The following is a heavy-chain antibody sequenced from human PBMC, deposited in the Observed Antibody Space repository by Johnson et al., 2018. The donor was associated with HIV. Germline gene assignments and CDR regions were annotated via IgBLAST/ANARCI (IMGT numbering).Heavy chain of an antibody. V-gene: IGHV3-30-3*01. CDR1: GFTFSSYA. CDR2: ISYDGSNK. Sequence: QEKLVESGGGVVQPGRSLILSCAASGFTFSSYAMHWVRQAPGKGLEWVAVISYDGSNKYYADSVKGRFTISRDNSKNTLYLQMNSLRAEDTAVYYCARGPYDYVWGSYRFIGAFDIWGQGTMVTVSS. J-gene: IGHJ3*02. CDR3: ARGPYDYVWGSYRFIGAFDI. D-gene: IGHD3-16*02.